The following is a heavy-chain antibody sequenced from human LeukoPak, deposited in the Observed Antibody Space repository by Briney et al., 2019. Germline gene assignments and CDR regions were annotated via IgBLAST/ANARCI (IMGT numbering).Heavy chain of an antibody. CDR1: GFTFSTHT. CDR2: ISGSGDNT. CDR3: AIDPPIAVAGQC. D-gene: IGHD6-19*01. V-gene: IGHV3-23*01. J-gene: IGHJ4*02. Sequence: GGSLRLSCAASGFTFSTHTMSWVRQAPGKGLEWVSDISGSGDNTYHIDSVKGRFAISRDNSKNMLYLQMHSLRVEDTAVYYCAIDPPIAVAGQCWGQGTLVTVSS.